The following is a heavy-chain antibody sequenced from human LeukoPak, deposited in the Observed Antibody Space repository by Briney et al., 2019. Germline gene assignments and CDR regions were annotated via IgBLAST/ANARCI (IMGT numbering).Heavy chain of an antibody. CDR1: GFTFDDYA. CDR3: AKDSRYSSSCFDY. Sequence: GRSLRLSCAASGFTFDDYAMHWVRQAPGKGLERVSGISWNSGSIGYADSVKGRFTISRDNAKNSLYLQMNSLRAEDTALYYCAKDSRYSSSCFDYWGQGTLVTVSS. CDR2: ISWNSGSI. V-gene: IGHV3-9*01. J-gene: IGHJ4*02. D-gene: IGHD6-13*01.